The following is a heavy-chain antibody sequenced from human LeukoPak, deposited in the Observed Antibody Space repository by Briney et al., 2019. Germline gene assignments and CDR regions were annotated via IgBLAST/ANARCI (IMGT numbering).Heavy chain of an antibody. CDR3: ARDLCGGDCYSDAFDI. V-gene: IGHV4-59*01. CDR2: IYDTGSS. D-gene: IGHD2-21*02. Sequence: SETLSLTCTVSGASISSSYWNWIRQPPGKGLEWIGYIYDTGSSNYNPSRTGRVTLSIDTSKNHFSLKLRSVTAADTAVYYCARDLCGGDCYSDAFDIWGQGTMVTGSS. CDR1: GASISSSY. J-gene: IGHJ3*02.